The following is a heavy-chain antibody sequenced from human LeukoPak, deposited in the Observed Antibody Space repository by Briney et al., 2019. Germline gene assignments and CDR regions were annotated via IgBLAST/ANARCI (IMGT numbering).Heavy chain of an antibody. Sequence: GALGLSFAGSGFTFRRYAMHWVRQAPGKGLEGVAVISYDGSNKYFPDSVKGRFTISRHNAHTPLYLQMTSLRADDPPVYYCARDLAPNDYVWGSSVVAYCYYYGMDVRGQGTTVTVPS. CDR1: GFTFRRYA. J-gene: IGHJ6*02. D-gene: IGHD3-16*01. V-gene: IGHV3-30-3*01. CDR3: ARDLAPNDYVWGSSVVAYCYYYGMDV. CDR2: ISYDGSNK.